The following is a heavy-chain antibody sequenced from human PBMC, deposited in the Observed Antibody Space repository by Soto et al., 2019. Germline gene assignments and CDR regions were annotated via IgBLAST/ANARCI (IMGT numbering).Heavy chain of an antibody. J-gene: IGHJ6*02. CDR1: GFTFSTYA. V-gene: IGHV3-30-3*01. D-gene: IGHD1-26*01. CDR2: ISYDGNNK. Sequence: QVQLVESGGGVVQPGRSLRLSCAASGFTFSTYAMHWVRQAPGKGLGWVAVISYDGNNKYYADSVKGRFTISRDNSKNTLYLQMNSLRAEDTAVYYCARDGKHKYEDYYSAMDVWGQGTTVTVSS. CDR3: ARDGKHKYEDYYSAMDV.